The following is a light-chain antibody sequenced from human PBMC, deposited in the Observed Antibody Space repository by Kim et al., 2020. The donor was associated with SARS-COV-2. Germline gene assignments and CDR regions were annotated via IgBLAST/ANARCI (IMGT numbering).Light chain of an antibody. Sequence: PGEGPTLPGRASRTIDNKLYWYHQKPGHAPRLLTYEATTRATGAPDRFIVSVSETDFTLTISSLRSEDFADCFSQRSNDWPPWPSGKGTRVDI. J-gene: IGKJ1*01. CDR1: RTIDNK. V-gene: IGKV3-15*01. CDR2: EAT. CDR3: QRSNDWPPWP.